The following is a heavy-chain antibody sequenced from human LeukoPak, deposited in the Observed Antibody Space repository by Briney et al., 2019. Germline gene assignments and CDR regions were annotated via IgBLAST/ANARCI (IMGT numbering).Heavy chain of an antibody. CDR1: GGSISSGDYY. V-gene: IGHV4-30-4*08. Sequence: QTLSLTCTVSGGSISSGDYYWSWIRQPPGKGLEWIGYIYYSGSTYYNPSLKSRVTISVDTSKNQFSLKLSSVTAADTAVYYCARERRSITMVRGVIGPVWGQGTLVTVSS. D-gene: IGHD3-10*01. CDR2: IYYSGST. J-gene: IGHJ4*02. CDR3: ARERRSITMVRGVIGPV.